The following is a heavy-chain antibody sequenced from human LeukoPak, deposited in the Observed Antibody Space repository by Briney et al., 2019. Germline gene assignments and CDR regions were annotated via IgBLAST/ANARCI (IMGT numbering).Heavy chain of an antibody. CDR3: ARDGGYSYPLTP. CDR1: GGSISNYY. J-gene: IGHJ5*02. Sequence: SETLSLTCTVSGGSISNYYWSWIRQPPGKGLEWIGYIYYSGSTNYNPSLKSRVTISVDTSKNQFSLKLSSVTAADTAVYYCARDGGYSYPLTPWGQGTLVTVSS. CDR2: IYYSGST. V-gene: IGHV4-59*08. D-gene: IGHD5-18*01.